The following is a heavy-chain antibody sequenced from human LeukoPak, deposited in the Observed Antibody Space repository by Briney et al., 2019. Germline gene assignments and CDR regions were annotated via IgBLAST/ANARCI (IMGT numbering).Heavy chain of an antibody. CDR3: ARKIGSFFDY. Sequence: SETLSLTCTVSGGSISSYYWSWIGQPPGKGREWIGYIYFSGSTNSTPSLKSRVTISVDTSKNQFSLKLSSLTAAGTAVYYCARKIGSFFDYCGQGSLVTVSS. D-gene: IGHD1-26*01. CDR2: IYFSGST. V-gene: IGHV4-59*01. J-gene: IGHJ4*02. CDR1: GGSISSYY.